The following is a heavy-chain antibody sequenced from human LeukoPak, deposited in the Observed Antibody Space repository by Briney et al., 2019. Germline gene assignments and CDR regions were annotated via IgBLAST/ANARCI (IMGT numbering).Heavy chain of an antibody. V-gene: IGHV5-51*01. Sequence: GESLKISCKGSGYSFTSYWIGWVRQMPGKGLEWMGIIYPGDSDTRYSPSFQGQVTISADKSISTAYLQWSSLKASDTAMYYCARVRPPDIVVVPAATYYYGMDVWGQGTTVTVSS. J-gene: IGHJ6*02. CDR2: IYPGDSDT. CDR1: GYSFTSYW. CDR3: ARVRPPDIVVVPAATYYYGMDV. D-gene: IGHD2-2*01.